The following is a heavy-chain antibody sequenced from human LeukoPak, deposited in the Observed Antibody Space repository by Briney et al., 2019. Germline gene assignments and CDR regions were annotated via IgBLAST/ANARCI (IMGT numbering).Heavy chain of an antibody. CDR3: ASYKWFGESRLHFDY. CDR2: IYYSGST. J-gene: IGHJ4*02. D-gene: IGHD3-10*01. CDR1: GGSISSSSYS. V-gene: IGHV4-39*01. Sequence: SETLSLTCTVSGGSISSSSYSWGWIRQPPGKGLEWIGSIYYSGSTYYNPSLKSRVTISVDTSKNQFSLKLSSVTAADTAVYYCASYKWFGESRLHFDYWGQGTLVTVSS.